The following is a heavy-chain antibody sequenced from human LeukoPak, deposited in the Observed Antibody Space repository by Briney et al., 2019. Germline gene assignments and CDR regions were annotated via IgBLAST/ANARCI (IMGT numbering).Heavy chain of an antibody. CDR3: ARGDTIFDAGSLDY. D-gene: IGHD3-3*01. Sequence: ASVKVSCKASGYTFTVYYMHWVRQAPGHGLEWMGWINPNSGGTNYAQKFQGRVTMTIDTSIRTAYMELSRLRSDDTAVYYCARGDTIFDAGSLDYWGQGTLVTVSS. J-gene: IGHJ4*02. CDR1: GYTFTVYY. V-gene: IGHV1-2*02. CDR2: INPNSGGT.